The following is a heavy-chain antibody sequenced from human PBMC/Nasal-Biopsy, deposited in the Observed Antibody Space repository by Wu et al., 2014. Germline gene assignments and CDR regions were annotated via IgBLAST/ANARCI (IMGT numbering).Heavy chain of an antibody. CDR2: ISSRGSYT. Sequence: RLSCAASGFTFSNYSMNWVRQAPGKGLEWVSSISSRGSYTYYADSVKGRFTVSRDNAKNSVFLQINTLRAEDTAVYFCARENVDAFDYWGQGTLVTVSS. J-gene: IGHJ4*02. CDR1: GFTFSNYS. CDR3: ARENVDAFDY. D-gene: IGHD5-24*01. V-gene: IGHV3-21*01.